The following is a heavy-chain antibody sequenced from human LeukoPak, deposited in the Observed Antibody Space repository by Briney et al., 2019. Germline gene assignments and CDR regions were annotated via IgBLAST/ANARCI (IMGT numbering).Heavy chain of an antibody. CDR3: TTGIAVAGRFSFDY. V-gene: IGHV3-15*01. CDR2: IKSKTDGGTT. CDR1: GFTFSNAW. D-gene: IGHD6-19*01. J-gene: IGHJ4*02. Sequence: GGSLRLSCEASGFTFSNAWMNWVRQAPGKGLEWVGHIKSKTDGGTTDYAAPVKGRFTISRDDSKNTLYVQMNSLKTEDTAVYYCTTGIAVAGRFSFDYWGQGTLVTASS.